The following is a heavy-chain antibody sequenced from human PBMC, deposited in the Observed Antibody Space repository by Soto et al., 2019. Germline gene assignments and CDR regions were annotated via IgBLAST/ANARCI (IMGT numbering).Heavy chain of an antibody. CDR2: ISGSGGST. CDR1: GFTFSSYA. Sequence: GGSLRLSCAASGFTFSSYAMSWVRQAPGKGLEWVSAISGSGGSTYYADSVKGRFTISRDNSKNTLYLQMKSLRAEDTAVYYCAKGVVPAAIYGRFDYWGQGTLVTVSS. D-gene: IGHD2-2*01. V-gene: IGHV3-23*01. J-gene: IGHJ4*02. CDR3: AKGVVPAAIYGRFDY.